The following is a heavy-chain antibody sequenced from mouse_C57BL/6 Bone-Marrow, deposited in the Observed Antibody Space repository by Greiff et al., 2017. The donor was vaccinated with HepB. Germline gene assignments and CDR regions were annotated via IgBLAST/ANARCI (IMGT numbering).Heavy chain of an antibody. J-gene: IGHJ3*01. V-gene: IGHV5-4*01. CDR1: GFTFSSYA. D-gene: IGHD2-3*01. Sequence: EVMLVESGGGLVKPGGSLKLSCAASGFTFSSYAMSWVRQTPEKRLEWVATISDGGSYTYYPDNVKGRFTISRDNAKNNLYLQMSHLKSEDTAMYYCARDGAIEDGYSSAYWGQGTLVTVSA. CDR2: ISDGGSYT. CDR3: ARDGAIEDGYSSAY.